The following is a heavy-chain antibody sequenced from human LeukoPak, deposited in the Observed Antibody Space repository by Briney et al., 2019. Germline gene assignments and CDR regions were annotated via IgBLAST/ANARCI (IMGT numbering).Heavy chain of an antibody. Sequence: GGSLRLSCAASGFTFSNFVMSWVRQAPGKGLEWVSVISASGGSTYYADSVKGRLTISRDNSKNTLYLQMNSLRAEDTAVYYCARGGGWSVGIDYWGQGTLVTVSS. CDR1: GFTFSNFV. CDR3: ARGGGWSVGIDY. J-gene: IGHJ4*02. V-gene: IGHV3-23*01. D-gene: IGHD6-19*01. CDR2: ISASGGST.